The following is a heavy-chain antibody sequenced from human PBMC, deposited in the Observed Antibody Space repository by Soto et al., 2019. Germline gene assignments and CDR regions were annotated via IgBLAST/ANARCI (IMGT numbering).Heavy chain of an antibody. V-gene: IGHV1-69*06. CDR3: ARDASSDNYGYYFAFTSGMDV. Sequence: SVKVSCKASGCTFSSYAISWVRQAPGQRLEWMGGIIAIFGTANYSQKFQDRVTITADKSTSTAYMELSSLRSEDTAVYYCARDASSDNYGYYFAFTSGMDVWGQGTTVTVSS. CDR2: IIAIFGTA. J-gene: IGHJ6*02. D-gene: IGHD3-22*01. CDR1: GCTFSSYA.